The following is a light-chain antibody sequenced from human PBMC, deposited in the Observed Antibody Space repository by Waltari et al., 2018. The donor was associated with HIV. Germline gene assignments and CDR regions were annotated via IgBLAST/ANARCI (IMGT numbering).Light chain of an antibody. CDR3: FSAADNNLGV. CDR2: KDI. V-gene: IGLV3-27*01. CDR1: GLAKRY. Sequence: SYELTQPSSVSVSPGPTARITCSGDGLAKRYVRWVQQKPGQAPVLVIYKDIERPSGIPKRFSGSSSGTKVTLTISGAQVEDEADYYCFSAADNNLGVFGGGTKVTVL. J-gene: IGLJ3*02.